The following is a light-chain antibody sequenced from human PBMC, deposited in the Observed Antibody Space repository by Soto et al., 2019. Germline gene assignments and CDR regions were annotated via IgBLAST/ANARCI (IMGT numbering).Light chain of an antibody. V-gene: IGKV1-27*01. Sequence: DIQMTQSPSSLSASVGDRVTITCRASQAISNSLAWYQQKPGKVPKLLIYAASTLQSGVPSRFSGSGSGTDFTFTINSLQPEDIATYYCQQYDNLPLTFGGGTKVDIK. CDR2: AAS. CDR3: QQYDNLPLT. CDR1: QAISNS. J-gene: IGKJ4*01.